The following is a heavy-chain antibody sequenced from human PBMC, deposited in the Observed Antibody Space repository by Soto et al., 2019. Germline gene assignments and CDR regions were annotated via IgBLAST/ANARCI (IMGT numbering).Heavy chain of an antibody. D-gene: IGHD2-2*01. CDR1: GGTFSSYA. Sequence: AASVKVSCKASGGTFSSYAISWVRQAPGQGLEWMGGIIPIFGTANYAQKFQGRVTITADESTSTAYMELSNLRSEDTAVYHCARYCSSTSCPIPRAFDIWGQGTMVTVSS. CDR3: ARYCSSTSCPIPRAFDI. J-gene: IGHJ3*02. CDR2: IIPIFGTA. V-gene: IGHV1-69*13.